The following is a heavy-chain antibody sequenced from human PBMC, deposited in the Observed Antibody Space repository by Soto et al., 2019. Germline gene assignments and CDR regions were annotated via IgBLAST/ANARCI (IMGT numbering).Heavy chain of an antibody. Sequence: QVQLVESGGGVVQPGRSLRLSCAASGFTFNNYAMYWVRHAPGKGLEWMAVISDDGINTYYADSVKGRFTISRDNSKNTLYLQMNSLRPEDTAVYYCARGIITFGGYWGQGTLVTVSS. CDR1: GFTFNNYA. V-gene: IGHV3-30-3*01. J-gene: IGHJ4*02. D-gene: IGHD3-16*01. CDR2: ISDDGINT. CDR3: ARGIITFGGY.